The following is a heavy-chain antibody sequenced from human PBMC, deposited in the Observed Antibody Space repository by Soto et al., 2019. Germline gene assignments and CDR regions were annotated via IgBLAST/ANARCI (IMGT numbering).Heavy chain of an antibody. Sequence: ASVKVSCKASGYTFTSYGISWVRQAPGQGLEWMGWISAYNGNTNYAQKLQGRVTMTTDTSTSTAYMELRSLRSDDTAVYYCARDFVVVTAIDGAYLWNGMDVWGQGTTVTVSS. CDR2: ISAYNGNT. J-gene: IGHJ6*02. V-gene: IGHV1-18*01. D-gene: IGHD2-21*02. CDR1: GYTFTSYG. CDR3: ARDFVVVTAIDGAYLWNGMDV.